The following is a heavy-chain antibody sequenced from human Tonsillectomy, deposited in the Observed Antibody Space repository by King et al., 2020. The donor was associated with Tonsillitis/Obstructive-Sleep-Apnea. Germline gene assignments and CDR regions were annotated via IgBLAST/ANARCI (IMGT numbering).Heavy chain of an antibody. V-gene: IGHV4-34*01. CDR1: GGSFSGYY. CDR3: SGERFDFGVVGDAFDI. CDR2: INHSGST. J-gene: IGHJ3*02. D-gene: IGHD3-3*01. Sequence: VQLQQWGAGLLKPSETLSLTCAVYGGSFSGYYWSWIGQPPGKGLEGIGEINHSGSTNYNPSLKSRVTISVDTSKNQFSLKLSSVTAADTAVYYCSGERFDFGVVGDAFDIWGQGTMVTVSS.